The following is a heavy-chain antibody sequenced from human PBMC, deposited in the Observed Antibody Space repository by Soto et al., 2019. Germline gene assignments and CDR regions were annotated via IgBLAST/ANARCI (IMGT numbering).Heavy chain of an antibody. D-gene: IGHD3-22*01. CDR3: AKDWGTDSSGFCDY. J-gene: IGHJ4*02. CDR1: VLTFISYA. CDR2: ISGSGGST. V-gene: IGHV3-23*01. Sequence: GWSLRLSCASSVLTFISYAMSWVRQAPGKGLEWVSAISGSGGSTYFADSVKGRFTISRDNSKNTLYLQMNSLRAEDTAVYYCAKDWGTDSSGFCDYWGQGTLVTVSS.